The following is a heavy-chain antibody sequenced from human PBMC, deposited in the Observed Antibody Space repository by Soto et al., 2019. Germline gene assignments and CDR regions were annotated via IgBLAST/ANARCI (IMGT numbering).Heavy chain of an antibody. CDR1: GYTFTSYA. V-gene: IGHV1-3*01. CDR2: INAGNGNT. D-gene: IGHD6-19*01. Sequence: GXSVKVSFKASGYTFTSYAVHWVRQAPGQRLEWMGWINAGNGNTKYSQNFQGRVTITRDTSASTAYMELSSLRSEDTAVYYCARSYSSGWYVRFDYWGQGTLVTVSS. J-gene: IGHJ4*02. CDR3: ARSYSSGWYVRFDY.